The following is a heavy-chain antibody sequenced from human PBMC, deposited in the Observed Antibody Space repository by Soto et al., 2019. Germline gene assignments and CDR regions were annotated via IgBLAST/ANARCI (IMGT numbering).Heavy chain of an antibody. J-gene: IGHJ3*02. V-gene: IGHV1-18*01. Sequence: GASVKVSCKASGYTFTSYGISWVRQAPGQGLEWMGWISAYNGNTNYAQKLQGRVTMTTDTSTSTAYMELRSLRSDDTAVYYCASGKPLGYCSGGSCYSNAFDIWGQGTMVTVSS. CDR1: GYTFTSYG. CDR3: ASGKPLGYCSGGSCYSNAFDI. CDR2: ISAYNGNT. D-gene: IGHD2-15*01.